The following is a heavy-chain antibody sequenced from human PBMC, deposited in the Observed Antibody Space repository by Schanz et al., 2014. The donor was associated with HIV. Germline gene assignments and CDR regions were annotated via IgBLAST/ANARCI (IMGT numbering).Heavy chain of an antibody. V-gene: IGHV1-69*01. CDR2: IIPLFGSA. J-gene: IGHJ6*02. CDR1: GGTFTNYA. D-gene: IGHD3-3*01. CDR3: ASRRSSWGFYYGLDV. Sequence: QVHLVQSGAEVKKPGSSVTVSCKASGGTFTNYALNWVRQAPGQGLEWMGGIIPLFGSANYAQKFQGRVTITADESTSTAYMELSSLRSDDTAVYYCASRRSSWGFYYGLDVWGQGSTVTVSS.